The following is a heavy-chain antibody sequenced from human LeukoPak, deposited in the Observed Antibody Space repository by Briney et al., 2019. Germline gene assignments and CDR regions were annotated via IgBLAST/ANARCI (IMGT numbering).Heavy chain of an antibody. CDR2: IIPIFGTA. CDR3: ARATTVVTGGVYYYYYMDV. CDR1: GGTFSSYA. Sequence: SVKVSCKASGGTFSSYAISWVRQAPGQGLEWMGGIIPIFGTANYAQKFQGRVTITTDESTSTAYMELSSLRSEDTAVYYCARATTVVTGGVYYYYYMDVWGKGTRSPSP. D-gene: IGHD4-23*01. J-gene: IGHJ6*03. V-gene: IGHV1-69*05.